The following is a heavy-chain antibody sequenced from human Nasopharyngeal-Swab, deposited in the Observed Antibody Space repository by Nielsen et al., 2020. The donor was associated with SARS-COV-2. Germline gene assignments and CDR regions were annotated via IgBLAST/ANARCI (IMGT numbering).Heavy chain of an antibody. CDR2: IYYSGST. V-gene: IGHV4-31*03. CDR3: ARDRDLDGMDV. J-gene: IGHJ6*02. Sequence: LRLSCTVSGGSISSGGYYWSWIRQHPGKGLEWIGYIYYSGSTYYNPSLKSRVTISVDTSKNQFSLKLSSVTAADTAVYYCARDRDLDGMDVWGQGTTVTVSS. CDR1: GGSISSGGYY. D-gene: IGHD3-10*01.